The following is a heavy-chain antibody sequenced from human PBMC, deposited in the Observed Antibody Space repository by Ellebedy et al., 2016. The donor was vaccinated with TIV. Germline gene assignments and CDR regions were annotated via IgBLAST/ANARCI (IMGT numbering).Heavy chain of an antibody. CDR1: GFSFTSYW. D-gene: IGHD5-18*01. J-gene: IGHJ4*02. CDR3: TRHVATANLDY. CDR2: IYPSDSDT. Sequence: GESLKISCKASGFSFTSYWIGWVRQMPGKGLEWMGIIYPSDSDTKYSPSFQGQVTISADTSTKTAYLQWSSLRASDTAMYYCTRHVATANLDYWGQGTLVTVSS. V-gene: IGHV5-51*01.